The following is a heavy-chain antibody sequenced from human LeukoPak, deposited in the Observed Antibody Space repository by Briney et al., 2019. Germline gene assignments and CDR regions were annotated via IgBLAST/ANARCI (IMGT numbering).Heavy chain of an antibody. CDR2: LSSSGTTI. J-gene: IGHJ4*02. Sequence: PGGSLRLSCAASGFTFSDYYMSWIRQAPGKGLEWVSYLSSSGTTIYYADSVKGRFTISRDNAKNSLYLQMDILRAEDTAVYYCARVSVGIVLMVYARRNPFDYWGQGTLVTVSS. CDR3: ARVSVGIVLMVYARRNPFDY. D-gene: IGHD2-8*01. V-gene: IGHV3-11*04. CDR1: GFTFSDYY.